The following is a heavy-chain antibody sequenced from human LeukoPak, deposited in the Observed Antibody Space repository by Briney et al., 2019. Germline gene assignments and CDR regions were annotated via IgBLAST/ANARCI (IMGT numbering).Heavy chain of an antibody. V-gene: IGHV3-30*02. Sequence: GGSLRLSCAASGFTFSTYDMDWVRQAPGKGLEWVAFIRSDGSNKHYADSVEGRFSISRDNSKNTLYLQMNSLRAEDTALYYCVGDFDYWGQGTLVTVSS. J-gene: IGHJ4*02. CDR3: VGDFDY. CDR1: GFTFSTYD. CDR2: IRSDGSNK.